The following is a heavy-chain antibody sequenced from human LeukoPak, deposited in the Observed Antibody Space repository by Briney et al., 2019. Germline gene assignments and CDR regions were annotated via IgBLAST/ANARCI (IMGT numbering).Heavy chain of an antibody. D-gene: IGHD4-17*01. J-gene: IGHJ3*02. CDR2: INHSGST. CDR1: GGSFSGYY. V-gene: IGHV4-34*01. CDR3: ALERGTVTTDAFDI. Sequence: SETLSLTCAVYGGSFSGYYWSWIRQPPGKGLEWIGEINHSGSTNYNPSLKSRVTMSVDTSKNQFSLKLSSVTAADTAVYYCALERGTVTTDAFDIWGQGTMVTVSS.